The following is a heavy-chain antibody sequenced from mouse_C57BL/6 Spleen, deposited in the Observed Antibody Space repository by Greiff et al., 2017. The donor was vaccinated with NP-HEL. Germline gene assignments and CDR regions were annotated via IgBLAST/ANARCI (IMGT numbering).Heavy chain of an antibody. CDR1: GFTFSDYG. D-gene: IGHD1-1*01. V-gene: IGHV5-17*01. CDR3: ARSTTVAFDD. CDR2: ISSCSSTI. J-gene: IGHJ2*01. Sequence: EVKLVESGGGLVKPGGSLKLSCAASGFTFSDYGMHWVRQAPEKGLAWVAYISSCSSTIYYADTVKGRFTISRDNAKNTLFLQMTSLRSEDTAMYYCARSTTVAFDDWGQGTTLTVSS.